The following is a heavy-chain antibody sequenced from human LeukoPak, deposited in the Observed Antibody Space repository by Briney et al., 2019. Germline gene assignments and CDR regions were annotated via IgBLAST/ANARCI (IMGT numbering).Heavy chain of an antibody. D-gene: IGHD1-1*01. J-gene: IGHJ4*02. CDR3: ARDFVYSFDY. CDR1: GFTFSDYY. Sequence: SGGSLRLSCAASGFTFSDYYMSWVRQAPGKGLEWVAYIGIGGTTIHYADSVKGRFTISRDDAKTSLYLQMNSLRDEDTAVYYCARDFVYSFDYWGQGTLVTVSS. CDR2: IGIGGTTI. V-gene: IGHV3-11*04.